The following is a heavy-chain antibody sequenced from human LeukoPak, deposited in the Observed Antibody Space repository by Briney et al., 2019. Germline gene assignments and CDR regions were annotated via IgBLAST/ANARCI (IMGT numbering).Heavy chain of an antibody. J-gene: IGHJ4*02. CDR3: ASGITIFGVVRKRPFDY. D-gene: IGHD3-3*01. Sequence: GGSLRLSCAASGFTFSSYLMSWVRQAPGKGLEWVANIKQDGSEKYYVDSVKGRFTISRDNAKNSLYLQMNSLRAEDTAVYYCASGITIFGVVRKRPFDYWGQGTLVTVSS. CDR2: IKQDGSEK. V-gene: IGHV3-7*01. CDR1: GFTFSSYL.